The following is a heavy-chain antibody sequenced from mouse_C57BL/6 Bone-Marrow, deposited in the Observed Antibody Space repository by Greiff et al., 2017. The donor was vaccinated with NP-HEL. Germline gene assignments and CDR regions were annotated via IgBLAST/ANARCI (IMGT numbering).Heavy chain of an antibody. CDR1: VYEFPSHD. CDR3: ARQYYAMDY. V-gene: IGHV5-2*01. Sequence: EVKVVESGGGLVQPGESLKLSCESNVYEFPSHDMSWVRKTPEKRLELVAAINSDGGSTSYPDTMARRFIISRDNTKETLYLQMSSLRSDDTALYYCARQYYAMDYWGQGTSVTVSS. J-gene: IGHJ4*01. CDR2: INSDGGST.